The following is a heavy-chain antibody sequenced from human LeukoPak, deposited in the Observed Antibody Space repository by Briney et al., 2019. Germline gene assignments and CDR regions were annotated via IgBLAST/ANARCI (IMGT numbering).Heavy chain of an antibody. CDR3: ARGGILAGTFRIDY. V-gene: IGHV1-8*03. D-gene: IGHD6-19*01. J-gene: IGHJ4*02. CDR1: GYTFTSYD. Sequence: ASVKVSCKASGYTFTSYDINWVRQATGQGLEWMGWMNPNSGNTGYAQKFQGRVTITRNTSISTAYMELSSLRSEDTAVYHCARGGILAGTFRIDYWGQGTLVTVSS. CDR2: MNPNSGNT.